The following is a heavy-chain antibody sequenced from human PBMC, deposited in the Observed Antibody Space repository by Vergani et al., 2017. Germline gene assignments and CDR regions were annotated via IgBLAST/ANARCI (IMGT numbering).Heavy chain of an antibody. Sequence: QVQLQQWGAGLLKPSETLSLTCAVYGGSISSSSYYWGWIRQPPGKGLEWIGSIYYSGSTYYNPSLKSRVTISVDTSKNQFSLKLSSVTAADTAVYYCAGLAPGGGDYWGQGTLVTVSS. J-gene: IGHJ4*02. CDR3: AGLAPGGGDY. D-gene: IGHD3-10*01. CDR2: IYYSGST. CDR1: GGSISSSSYY. V-gene: IGHV4-39*07.